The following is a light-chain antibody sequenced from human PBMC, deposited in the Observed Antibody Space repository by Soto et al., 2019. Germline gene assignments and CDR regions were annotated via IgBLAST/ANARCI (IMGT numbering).Light chain of an antibody. V-gene: IGKV1-5*03. J-gene: IGKJ5*01. CDR3: QKTYRTSIT. CDR1: QSISSW. CDR2: KAS. Sequence: DIQMTQSPSTLSASVGDRFTITFRASQSISSWLAWYQQKPGKAPKLLIYKASSLESGVPSRFSGSGYGTDFTLTINSLQPEDSAIYYCQKTYRTSITFGQGTRLEIK.